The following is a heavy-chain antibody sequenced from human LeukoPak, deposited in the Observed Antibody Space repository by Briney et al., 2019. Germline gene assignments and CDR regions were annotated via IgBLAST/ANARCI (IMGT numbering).Heavy chain of an antibody. CDR3: ASSRGYNYGPPDY. CDR2: IYYSGST. J-gene: IGHJ4*02. V-gene: IGHV4-39*01. D-gene: IGHD5-18*01. CDR1: GGSISSSSYY. Sequence: SETLSLTCTVPGGSISSSSYYWGWIRQPPGKGLEWTGSIYYSGSTYYNPSLKSRVTIAVDTSKDQFSLKLSSVIAADTAVYYCASSRGYNYGPPDYWGQGTLVNVSS.